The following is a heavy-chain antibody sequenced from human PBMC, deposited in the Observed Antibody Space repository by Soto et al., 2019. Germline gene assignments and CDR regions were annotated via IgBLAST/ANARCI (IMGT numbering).Heavy chain of an antibody. CDR3: ARGGGIGVVTAPYDH. V-gene: IGHV1-24*01. J-gene: IGHJ4*02. CDR2: FDPEDGKT. CDR1: GYTLTELS. D-gene: IGHD2-21*02. Sequence: ASVKVSCKVSGYTLTELSMHWVRQAPGKGLEWMGGFDPEDGKTTSAQKFLGRVTMTSDTSTSTVHMELGSLTSEDTAVYYCARGGGIGVVTAPYDHGGRGPLVPVPS.